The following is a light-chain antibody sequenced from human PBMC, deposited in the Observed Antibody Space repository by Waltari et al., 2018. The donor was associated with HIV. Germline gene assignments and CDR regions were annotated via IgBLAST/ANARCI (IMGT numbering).Light chain of an antibody. Sequence: QSVLTQPPSVSAAPGQKVTISCSGNSSNISTNYVSWYHQPPGTAPKLLIYDNNKRPSGIPDRFSGSKSGTSATLGITGLQTGDEADYYCGTWDSSLSAEVFGTGTKVTVL. CDR3: GTWDSSLSAEV. J-gene: IGLJ1*01. CDR2: DNN. V-gene: IGLV1-51*01. CDR1: SSNISTNY.